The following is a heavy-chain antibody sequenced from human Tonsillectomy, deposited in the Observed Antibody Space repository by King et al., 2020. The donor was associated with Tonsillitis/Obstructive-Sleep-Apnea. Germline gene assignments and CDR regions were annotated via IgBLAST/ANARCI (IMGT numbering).Heavy chain of an antibody. J-gene: IGHJ4*02. V-gene: IGHV2-26*01. Sequence: TLKESGPVLVKPTETLTLTCTVSLVSLSNARMGVSWIRQPPGKALACLAHIFSNDDTSYSTSLKSRLTISKDPSKSQVVLSMTHMDPVDTATYYCARTPRYCSSTSCYTSSPDYWGQGTLVTVSS. D-gene: IGHD2-2*02. CDR1: LVSLSNARMG. CDR2: IFSNDDT. CDR3: ARTPRYCSSTSCYTSSPDY.